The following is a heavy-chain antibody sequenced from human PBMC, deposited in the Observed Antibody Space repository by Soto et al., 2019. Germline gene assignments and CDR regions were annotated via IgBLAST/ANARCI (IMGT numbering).Heavy chain of an antibody. V-gene: IGHV1-2*02. J-gene: IGHJ4*02. CDR1: GYTFSDYY. Sequence: ASVKVSCKASGYTFSDYYIHWVRQAPGQGLEWMGWINPNSGGTKYPPKFQGGVTMTRDTSITTAYMELSRLRSGDTAVYYCAREPATAKPEGVDFWGQGTLVTVSS. CDR3: AREPATAKPEGVDF. D-gene: IGHD1-1*01. CDR2: INPNSGGT.